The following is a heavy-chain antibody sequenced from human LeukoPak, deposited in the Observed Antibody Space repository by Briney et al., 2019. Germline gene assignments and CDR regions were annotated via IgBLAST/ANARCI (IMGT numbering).Heavy chain of an antibody. CDR1: GFTVSSNY. CDR2: IYSGGST. Sequence: PGGSLRLSCAASGFTVSSNYMSWVRQAPGKGLEWVSVIYSGGSTYYAGSVKGRFTISRDNSKNTLYLQMNSLRAEDTAVYYCARDVQGYYYYYMDVWGKGTTVTVSS. CDR3: ARDVQGYYYYYMDV. V-gene: IGHV3-53*01. J-gene: IGHJ6*03. D-gene: IGHD6-6*01.